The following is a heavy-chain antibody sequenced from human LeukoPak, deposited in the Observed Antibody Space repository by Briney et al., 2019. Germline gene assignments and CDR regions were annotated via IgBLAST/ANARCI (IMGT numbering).Heavy chain of an antibody. CDR1: GFTFNNYA. J-gene: IGHJ4*02. CDR3: AKDYRSSSWYYFDY. D-gene: IGHD6-13*01. V-gene: IGHV3-23*01. CDR2: ISGSGGST. Sequence: GGSLRLSCAASGFTFNNYAMSWVRQAPGKGLEWVSAISGSGGSTYYADSVKGRFTISRDNSKNTLYLQMNSLRAEDTAVYYCAKDYRSSSWYYFDYWGQGTLVTVSS.